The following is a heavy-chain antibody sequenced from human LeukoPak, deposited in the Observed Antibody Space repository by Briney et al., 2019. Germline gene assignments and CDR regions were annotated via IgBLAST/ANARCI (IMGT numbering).Heavy chain of an antibody. Sequence: PSETLSLTCTVSGDSTSSRRYYWGWIRQPPGKGLEWIGSIYYGGSTYYSPSLKSRVTISVDTSKNQFSLRLSSVTAADTAVYYCAREGGSGTNWFDPWGQGTLVTVSS. CDR3: AREGGSGTNWFDP. CDR2: IYYGGST. V-gene: IGHV4-39*07. J-gene: IGHJ5*02. CDR1: GDSTSSRRYY. D-gene: IGHD3-10*01.